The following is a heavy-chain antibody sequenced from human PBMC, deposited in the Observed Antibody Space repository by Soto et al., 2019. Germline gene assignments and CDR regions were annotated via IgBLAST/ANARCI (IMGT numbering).Heavy chain of an antibody. D-gene: IGHD3-22*01. CDR1: GITFGRNW. Sequence: EVQLVESGEGLVQPGGSLRLSGASSGITFGRNWMNWVRQAAGKGLEWVANIKEDGSEQHYVDSVRGRFTISRDNAKKSLYLQMNSLRAEDTAVYYCLVGADSSDPWGQGILVTVSS. CDR2: IKEDGSEQ. J-gene: IGHJ5*02. CDR3: LVGADSSDP. V-gene: IGHV3-7*03.